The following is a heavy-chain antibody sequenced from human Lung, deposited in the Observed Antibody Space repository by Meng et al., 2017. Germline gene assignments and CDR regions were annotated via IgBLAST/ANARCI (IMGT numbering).Heavy chain of an antibody. Sequence: QVQLKQWGAGLLKPSETLSLSGVVPGGSFSDYYWSWIRQPPGKGLEWIGEINHSGSTNYNPSLKSRATISVDTSQNNLSLKLSSVTAADSAVYYCARGPTTMAHDFDYWGQGTLVTVSS. J-gene: IGHJ4*02. V-gene: IGHV4-34*01. D-gene: IGHD4-11*01. CDR1: GGSFSDYY. CDR3: ARGPTTMAHDFDY. CDR2: INHSGST.